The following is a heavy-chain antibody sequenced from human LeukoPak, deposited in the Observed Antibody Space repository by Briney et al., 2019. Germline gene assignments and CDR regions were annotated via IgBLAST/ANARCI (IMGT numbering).Heavy chain of an antibody. V-gene: IGHV1-2*02. CDR1: GYTFTGYY. J-gene: IGHJ4*02. Sequence: ASLTVSCKASGYTFTGYYIHGVRQAPGQGLEWMGWINTNSGGTNYAQKFQGRVTMTRDTSISTAYMELSSLRSDDTALYYCARDPEDCSGGNCDFYFDYWGQGTLVTVSS. CDR3: ARDPEDCSGGNCDFYFDY. CDR2: INTNSGGT. D-gene: IGHD2-15*01.